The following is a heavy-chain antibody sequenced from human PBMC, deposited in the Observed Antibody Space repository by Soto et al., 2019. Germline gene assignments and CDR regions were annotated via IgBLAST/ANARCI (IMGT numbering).Heavy chain of an antibody. Sequence: PGGSLRLSCAASGFTFSSYAMSWVRQAPGKGLEWVSAISGGGGSTYYADSVKGRFTISRDNSKNTLYLQMNSLRAEDTAVYYCAKTLSVLRFLEWLRRYPYYFDYWGQGTLVTVSS. CDR2: ISGGGGST. CDR3: AKTLSVLRFLEWLRRYPYYFDY. D-gene: IGHD3-3*01. V-gene: IGHV3-23*01. CDR1: GFTFSSYA. J-gene: IGHJ4*02.